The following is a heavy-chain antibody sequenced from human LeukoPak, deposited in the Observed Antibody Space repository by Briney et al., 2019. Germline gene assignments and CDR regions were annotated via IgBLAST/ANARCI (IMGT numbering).Heavy chain of an antibody. Sequence: SGGSLRLSCVASGFTFSSYAMSWVRQAPGKGLEWVSVISGSGDSTYYADSVKGRFTISRDNSKNTLYLQMNSLRGEDTAVYFCAKDVGPNWFDPRGQGILVTVSS. CDR2: ISGSGDST. D-gene: IGHD1-26*01. CDR3: AKDVGPNWFDP. CDR1: GFTFSSYA. J-gene: IGHJ5*02. V-gene: IGHV3-23*01.